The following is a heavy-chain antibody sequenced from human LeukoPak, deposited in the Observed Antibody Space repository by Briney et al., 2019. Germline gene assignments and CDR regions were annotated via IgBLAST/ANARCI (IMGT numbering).Heavy chain of an antibody. Sequence: GESLKISCKGSRYSFTSYWIGWVRQMPGKGLEWMGIIYPGDSDTRYSPSFQGQVTISADKSISTAYLQWSSLKASDTAMYYCARHSYSYGPALGYWGQGTQVTVSS. V-gene: IGHV5-51*01. CDR2: IYPGDSDT. CDR3: ARHSYSYGPALGY. CDR1: RYSFTSYW. D-gene: IGHD5-18*01. J-gene: IGHJ4*02.